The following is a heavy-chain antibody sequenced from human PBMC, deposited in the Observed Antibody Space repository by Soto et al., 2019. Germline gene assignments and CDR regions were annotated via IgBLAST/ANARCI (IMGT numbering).Heavy chain of an antibody. CDR1: GGSISSYH. V-gene: IGHV4-59*12. CDR2: IYYSGCT. D-gene: IGHD1-26*01. Sequence: SETLSLTCTVSGGSISSYHWSWIRQPPGKGLEWIGYIYYSGCTNYNPSLKSRVTISVDTSKNQFALKLSSVTAAVTAVYYCARVRVGAPILFDPSGQGTLVPVSS. J-gene: IGHJ5*02. CDR3: ARVRVGAPILFDP.